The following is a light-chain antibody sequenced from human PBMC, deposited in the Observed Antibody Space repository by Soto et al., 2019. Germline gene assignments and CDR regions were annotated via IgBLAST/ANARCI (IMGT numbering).Light chain of an antibody. V-gene: IGLV1-40*01. J-gene: IGLJ2*01. CDR2: GND. Sequence: QSVLTQPPSVSGAPGQRVTISCTGSTSNIGAGYDVHWYQQFPGTAPKLLIYGNDNRPSGVPDRFSGSKSGTSASLAITGLQAEDEADYHCQSYDSSLSGSVFGGGTKLTVL. CDR1: TSNIGAGYD. CDR3: QSYDSSLSGSV.